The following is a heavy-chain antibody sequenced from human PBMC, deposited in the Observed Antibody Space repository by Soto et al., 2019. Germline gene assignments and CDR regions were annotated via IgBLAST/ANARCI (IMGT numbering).Heavy chain of an antibody. Sequence: QLQLQESGPGLVKPSETLSLTCTVSGGSISSSSYYWGWIRQPPGKGLEWIGSIYYSGSTYYNPSLKSRVTISVDTSKNQFSVKLSSVTAADTAAYYCARHSYSGYDYQYWGQGTLVTVSS. CDR3: ARHSYSGYDYQY. CDR2: IYYSGST. V-gene: IGHV4-39*01. D-gene: IGHD5-12*01. J-gene: IGHJ4*02. CDR1: GGSISSSSYY.